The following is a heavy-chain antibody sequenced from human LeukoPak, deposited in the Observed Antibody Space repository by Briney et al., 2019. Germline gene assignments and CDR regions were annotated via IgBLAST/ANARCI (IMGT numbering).Heavy chain of an antibody. V-gene: IGHV3-66*01. D-gene: IGHD3-9*01. J-gene: IGHJ6*02. CDR3: AKDILPQVYYYYGMDV. CDR2: TYSDGRT. Sequence: GGSLRLSCAASGFSVSTNYITWVRQAPGKGLECVSITYSDGRTYDADSVKGRFTISRDKSKNTLYLQMNSLRAEDTAVYYCAKDILPQVYYYYGMDVWGQGTTVTVSS. CDR1: GFSVSTNY.